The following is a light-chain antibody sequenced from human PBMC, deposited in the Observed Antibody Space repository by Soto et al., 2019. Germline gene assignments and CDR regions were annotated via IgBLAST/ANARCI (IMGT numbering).Light chain of an antibody. J-gene: IGKJ4*01. CDR3: QQRSNWPLT. CDR1: QSVSSY. CDR2: DAS. V-gene: IGKV3-11*01. Sequence: EIVVTQSPATLSLSPAERATLSCRASQSVSSYLAWYQQKPGQAPRLLIYDASNRATGIPARFSGSGSGTDFTLTISSLEPEDFAVYYCQQRSNWPLTFGGGTKVEIK.